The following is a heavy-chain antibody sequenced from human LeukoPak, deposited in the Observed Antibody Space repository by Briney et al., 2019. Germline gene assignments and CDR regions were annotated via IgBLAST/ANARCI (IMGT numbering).Heavy chain of an antibody. V-gene: IGHV4-31*03. CDR2: IYYSVST. CDR1: GGSISSGGYY. CDR3: ARDRAPMPFDP. Sequence: PSQTLSLTCTVSGGSISSGGYYWSWIRQHPGKGLEWIGYIYYSVSTYYNPSLKSRVTISVDTSKNQFSLKLSSVTAADTAVYYCARDRAPMPFDPWGQGTLVTVSS. J-gene: IGHJ5*02. D-gene: IGHD2-2*01.